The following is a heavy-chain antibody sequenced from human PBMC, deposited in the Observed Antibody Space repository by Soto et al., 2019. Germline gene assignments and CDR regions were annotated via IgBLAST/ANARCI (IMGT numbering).Heavy chain of an antibody. Sequence: ASVKVSCKASGYTFTSYYIHWVRQAPGQGLEWMGIINPSGGSTSYAQKFQGRVTMTRDTSTSTVYMELSSLRSEDTAVYYCARESITMIVVVPGSNWFDPWGQGTLVTVSS. D-gene: IGHD3-22*01. CDR2: INPSGGST. CDR1: GYTFTSYY. CDR3: ARESITMIVVVPGSNWFDP. J-gene: IGHJ5*02. V-gene: IGHV1-46*03.